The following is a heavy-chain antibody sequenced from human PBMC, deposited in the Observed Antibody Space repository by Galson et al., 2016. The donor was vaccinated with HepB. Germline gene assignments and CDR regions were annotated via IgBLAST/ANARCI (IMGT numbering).Heavy chain of an antibody. D-gene: IGHD6-19*01. V-gene: IGHV3-23*01. CDR3: AKDLDSSGWYEGVY. J-gene: IGHJ4*02. Sequence: SLRLSCSASGFTFSSYAMNWVRQAPGKGLEWVATISIFGDNTHYADSVKGRFTVSRDNSKSTFYLHMHSLRFEETAINHCAKDLDSSGWYEGVYWGQGTLVTVAS. CDR2: ISIFGDNT. CDR1: GFTFSSYA.